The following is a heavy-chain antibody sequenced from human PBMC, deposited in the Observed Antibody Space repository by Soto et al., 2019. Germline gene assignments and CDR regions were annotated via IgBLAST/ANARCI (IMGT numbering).Heavy chain of an antibody. CDR3: ARKGMTTVTPTYYYGMDV. CDR2: MNPNSGNT. V-gene: IGHV1-8*01. CDR1: GYTFTSYD. Sequence: QVQLVQSGAEVKKPGASVKVSCKASGYTFTSYDINWVRQATGQGLEWMGWMNPNSGNTGYAQKFQGRVTMTRNTSLSTAYMELSSLRSEDTAVYYCARKGMTTVTPTYYYGMDVWGQGTTVTVSS. D-gene: IGHD4-17*01. J-gene: IGHJ6*02.